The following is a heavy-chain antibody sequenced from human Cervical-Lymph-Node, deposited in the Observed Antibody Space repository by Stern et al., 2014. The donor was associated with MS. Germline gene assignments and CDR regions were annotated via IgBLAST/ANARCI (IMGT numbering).Heavy chain of an antibody. J-gene: IGHJ2*01. CDR3: ARERQQYCNSEGCSYWYFDL. CDR1: GGSVSSTNW. V-gene: IGHV4-4*02. D-gene: IGHD2/OR15-2a*01. CDR2: IYHSGAS. Sequence: QLQLQESGQGLVKPSGTLSLTCAVSGGSVSSTNWWSWVRQSPGKGLEWIGNIYHSGASNYRPSLRSRVPISLDNSKNHLSLHLTSVTAADTAVYYCARERQQYCNSEGCSYWYFDLWGRGTLVTVSS.